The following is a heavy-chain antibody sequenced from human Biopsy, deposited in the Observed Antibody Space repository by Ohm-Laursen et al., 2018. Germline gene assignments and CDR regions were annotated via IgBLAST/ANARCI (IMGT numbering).Heavy chain of an antibody. CDR2: VFHSGIT. CDR3: ARHPTGFWFDP. V-gene: IGHV4-39*01. CDR1: GGSVSSNVHY. J-gene: IGHJ5*02. Sequence: GTLSLTCPVSGGSVSSNVHYWAWIRQPPGKGLECIGTVFHSGITFYNPSLKSRVTISIDTSKNQSSLNLSSVTAADTAVYYCARHPTGFWFDPWGQGTLVTVSS.